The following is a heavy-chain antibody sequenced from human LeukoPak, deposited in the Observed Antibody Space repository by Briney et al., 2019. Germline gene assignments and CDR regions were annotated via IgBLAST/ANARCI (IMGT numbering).Heavy chain of an antibody. Sequence: VKVSCKAXGYTFTXXYMHWVRQAPGQGLEWMGWINPNSGGTNYAQKFQGRVTMTRDTSISTAYMELSRLRSDDTAVYYCARDRSYCSSTSCFSNGGFDPWGQGTLVTVSS. CDR3: ARDRSYCSSTSCFSNGGFDP. D-gene: IGHD2-2*01. J-gene: IGHJ5*02. CDR2: INPNSGGT. CDR1: GYTFTXXY. V-gene: IGHV1-2*02.